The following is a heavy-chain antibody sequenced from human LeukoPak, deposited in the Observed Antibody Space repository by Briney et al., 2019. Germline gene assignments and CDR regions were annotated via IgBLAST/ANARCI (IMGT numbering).Heavy chain of an antibody. D-gene: IGHD2-2*01. CDR2: IYHSGST. Sequence: SETLSLTCTVSGGSISSGGYYWSWIRQPPGKGLEWIGYIYHSGSTYYNPSLKSRVTISVDRSKNQFSLKLSSVTAADTAVYYCATCSSTSCPFYFDYWGQGTLVTVSS. CDR1: GGSISSGGYY. V-gene: IGHV4-30-2*01. J-gene: IGHJ4*02. CDR3: ATCSSTSCPFYFDY.